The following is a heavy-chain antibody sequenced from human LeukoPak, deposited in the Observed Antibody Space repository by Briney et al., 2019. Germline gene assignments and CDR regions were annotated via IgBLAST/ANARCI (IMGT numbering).Heavy chain of an antibody. D-gene: IGHD6-6*01. CDR2: ISAYNGNT. CDR3: ARGLPYSSSSWGVYYFDY. V-gene: IGHV1-18*01. Sequence: ASVKVSCKASGGTFSSYAISWVRQAPGQGLEWMGWISAYNGNTNYAQKLQGRVTMTTDTSTSTAYMELRSLRSDDTAVYYCARGLPYSSSSWGVYYFDYWGQGTLVTVSS. CDR1: GGTFSSYA. J-gene: IGHJ4*02.